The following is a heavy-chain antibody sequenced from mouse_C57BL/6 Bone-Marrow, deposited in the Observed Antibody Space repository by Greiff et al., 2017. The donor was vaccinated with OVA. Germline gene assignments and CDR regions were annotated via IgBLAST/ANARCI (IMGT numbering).Heavy chain of an antibody. Sequence: VHVKQSGPELVKPGASVKISCKASGYSFTDYNMNWVKQSNGKSLEWIGVINPNYGTTSYNQKFKGKATLTVDQSSSTAYMQLNSLTSEDSAVYYCARYGGTYYYGPFDYWGQGTTLTVSS. CDR3: ARYGGTYYYGPFDY. V-gene: IGHV1-39*01. CDR1: GYSFTDYN. J-gene: IGHJ2*01. D-gene: IGHD1-1*01. CDR2: INPNYGTT.